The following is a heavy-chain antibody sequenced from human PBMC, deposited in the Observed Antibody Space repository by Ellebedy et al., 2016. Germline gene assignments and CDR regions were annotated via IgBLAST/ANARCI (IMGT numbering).Heavy chain of an antibody. CDR3: ANSGYSYAWGH. CDR1: GLTVSSAY. V-gene: IGHV3-53*01. Sequence: GGSLRLSCAASGLTVSSAYISWFRQPPGRGPEWVSMTSPGGDTYYADSVRGRFTMSRDNSKNTLYLQMNSLTAEDTAVYFCANSGYSYAWGHWGQGTLVTVSS. D-gene: IGHD5-18*01. J-gene: IGHJ4*02. CDR2: TSPGGDT.